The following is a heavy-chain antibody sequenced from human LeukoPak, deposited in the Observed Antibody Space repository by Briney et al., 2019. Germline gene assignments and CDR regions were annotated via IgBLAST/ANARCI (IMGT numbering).Heavy chain of an antibody. CDR3: ARELVVPAATGYYDSSGYYSFDY. CDR1: GYTFTSYG. D-gene: IGHD3-22*01. J-gene: IGHJ4*02. Sequence: ASVKVSCKASGYTFTSYGISWVRQAPGQGLEWMGWINPNSGGTNYAQKFQGRVTMTRDTSISTAYMELSRLRSDDTAVYYCARELVVPAATGYYDSSGYYSFDYWGQGALVTVSS. CDR2: INPNSGGT. V-gene: IGHV1-2*02.